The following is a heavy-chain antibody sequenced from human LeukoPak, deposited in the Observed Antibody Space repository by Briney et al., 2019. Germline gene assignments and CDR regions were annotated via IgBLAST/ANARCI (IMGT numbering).Heavy chain of an antibody. CDR1: GFTFDDYA. D-gene: IGHD6-25*01. J-gene: IGHJ5*02. CDR2: ISWNSGSI. V-gene: IGHV3-9*01. CDR3: AKEQRNNWFDP. Sequence: GGSLRLSCAASGFTFDDYAMHWVRQAPGKGLEWVSGISWNSGSIGYADSVKGRFTISRDNAKNSLYLQMNSLRAEDTALYYCAKEQRNNWFDPWGQGTLVTVSS.